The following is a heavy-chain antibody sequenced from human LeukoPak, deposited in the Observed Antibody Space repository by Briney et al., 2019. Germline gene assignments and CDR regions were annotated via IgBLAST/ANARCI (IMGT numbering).Heavy chain of an antibody. D-gene: IGHD6-19*01. Sequence: ASVKLSCKASGYTFTSYDINWGRQATGQGLEWVGWINPTTGTTGFAQKFQGRGTMTSNTSISTAYMELSSLRSEDTAVYYCARGEYSRGWYVDYWGQGALVTVSS. CDR3: ARGEYSRGWYVDY. CDR2: INPTTGTT. J-gene: IGHJ4*02. CDR1: GYTFTSYD. V-gene: IGHV1-8*01.